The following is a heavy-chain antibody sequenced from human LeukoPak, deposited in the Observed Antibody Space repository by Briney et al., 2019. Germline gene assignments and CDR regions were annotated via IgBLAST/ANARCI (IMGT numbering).Heavy chain of an antibody. CDR3: AREFWSGYYPDY. Sequence: ASVKVSCKASGYTFTGYYIHWVRQAPGQGLEWMGWINPNSGGTNYAQKFQGRVTMTRDTSISTAYMELSRLRSDDTAVYYCAREFWSGYYPDYWGQGTLVTVSS. J-gene: IGHJ4*02. CDR1: GYTFTGYY. CDR2: INPNSGGT. V-gene: IGHV1-2*02. D-gene: IGHD3-3*01.